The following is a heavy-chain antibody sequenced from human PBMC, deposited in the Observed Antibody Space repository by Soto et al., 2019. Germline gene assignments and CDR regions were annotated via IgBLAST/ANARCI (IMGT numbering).Heavy chain of an antibody. J-gene: IGHJ4*02. Sequence: QVQLRESGPGLVKPSQTLSLTCDVSGDPITSGGYFWTWIRHLPGKGLEWIGYISYSGTTYYSPSLKNRLSISADTSQNQFSLKLTSVTAADTAVYYCARDGSNYSFDSWGQGTQVTVSS. V-gene: IGHV4-31*02. CDR3: ARDGSNYSFDS. CDR1: GDPITSGGYF. CDR2: ISYSGTT.